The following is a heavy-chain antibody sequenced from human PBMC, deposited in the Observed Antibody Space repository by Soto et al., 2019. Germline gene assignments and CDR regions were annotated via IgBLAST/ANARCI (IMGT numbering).Heavy chain of an antibody. D-gene: IGHD3-22*01. V-gene: IGHV3-30-3*01. CDR3: ARVRDSSGDYYYGMDV. CDR1: GFTFSSYA. CDR2: ISYDGSNK. Sequence: PGGSLRLSCAASGFTFSSYAMHWVRQAPGKGLEWVAVISYDGSNKYYADSVKGRFTISRDNSKNTLYLQMNSLRAEDTAVYYCARVRDSSGDYYYGMDVWGQGTTVTVSS. J-gene: IGHJ6*02.